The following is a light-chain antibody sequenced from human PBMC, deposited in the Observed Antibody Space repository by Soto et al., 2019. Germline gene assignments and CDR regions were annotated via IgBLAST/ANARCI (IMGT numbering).Light chain of an antibody. CDR1: QSVSSTY. CDR3: QQYGSSPRT. Sequence: EIVLTQSPGTLSLSPGERATLSCRASQSVSSTYLAWYQQKPGQAPRLLIYGTSNRATGIPDRFSGSGSGTDFSLTISSPEPGPLAVYYCQQYGSSPRTVGQGTKV. J-gene: IGKJ1*01. CDR2: GTS. V-gene: IGKV3-20*01.